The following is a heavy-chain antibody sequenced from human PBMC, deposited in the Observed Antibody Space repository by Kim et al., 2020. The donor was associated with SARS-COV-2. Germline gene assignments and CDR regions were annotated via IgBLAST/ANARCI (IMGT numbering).Heavy chain of an antibody. V-gene: IGHV6-1*01. CDR2: TYYRSKWYN. CDR1: GDSVSSNSAA. D-gene: IGHD3-10*01. J-gene: IGHJ6*02. CDR3: ARDQSGGLWFGELFGYYYGMDV. Sequence: SQTLSLTCAISGDSVSSNSAAWNWIRQSPSRGLEWLGRTYYRSKWYNDYAVSVKSRITINPDTSKNQFSLQLNSVTPEDTAVYYCARDQSGGLWFGELFGYYYGMDVWGQGTTVTVSS.